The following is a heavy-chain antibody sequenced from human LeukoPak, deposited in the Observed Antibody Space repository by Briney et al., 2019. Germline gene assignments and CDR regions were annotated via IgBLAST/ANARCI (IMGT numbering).Heavy chain of an antibody. J-gene: IGHJ3*02. Sequence: SQTLSLTCAISGDSVSSNSAAWNWIRQPPSRGLEWLGRTYYRSKWYNDYAVSVKSRITINPDTSKNQFSLQLNSVTPEDTAVYYCARDHSEDSSSWYVDAFDIWGQGTMVTVSS. D-gene: IGHD6-13*01. CDR1: GDSVSSNSAA. V-gene: IGHV6-1*01. CDR3: ARDHSEDSSSWYVDAFDI. CDR2: TYYRSKWYN.